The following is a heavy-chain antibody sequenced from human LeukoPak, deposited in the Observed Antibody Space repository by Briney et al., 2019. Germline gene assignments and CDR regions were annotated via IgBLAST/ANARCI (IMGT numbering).Heavy chain of an antibody. CDR2: IYYSGST. D-gene: IGHD3-22*01. CDR1: GGSISSSSYY. V-gene: IGHV4-39*07. CDR3: ANILYDSSGDPTVSRYYFDY. Sequence: SETLSLTCTVSGGSISSSSYYWGWIRQPPGKGLEWIGSIYYSGSTYYNPSLKSRVTISVDTSKNQFSLKLSSVTAADTAVYYCANILYDSSGDPTVSRYYFDYWGQGTLVTVSS. J-gene: IGHJ4*02.